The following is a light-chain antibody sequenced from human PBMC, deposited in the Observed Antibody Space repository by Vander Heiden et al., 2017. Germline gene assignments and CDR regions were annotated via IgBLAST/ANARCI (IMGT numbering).Light chain of an antibody. CDR2: DAS. CDR3: KKYDNLLLT. CDR1: QDINNS. Sequence: DIQMTQSPSSLSASVGDRVTITCQASQDINNSLNWYQQKPGKAPKLLIYDASNLETGVPSRFSGSGSGTDFTFSISSLQPEDIATYYCKKYDNLLLTFGGGTKVEIK. J-gene: IGKJ4*01. V-gene: IGKV1-33*01.